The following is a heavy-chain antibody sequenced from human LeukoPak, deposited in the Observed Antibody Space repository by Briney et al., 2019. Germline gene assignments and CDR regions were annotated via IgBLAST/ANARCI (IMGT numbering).Heavy chain of an antibody. V-gene: IGHV3-73*01. J-gene: IGHJ4*02. D-gene: IGHD4-23*01. Sequence: PGGSLKLSCAASGFTFSGSAMHWVRQASGKGLEWVGRIRSKANSYATAYAASVKGRFTISRDDSKNTAYLQMNSLKTEDTAVYYCTRWGGDYGGLWGQGTLVTVSS. CDR3: TRWGGDYGGL. CDR1: GFTFSGSA. CDR2: IRSKANSYAT.